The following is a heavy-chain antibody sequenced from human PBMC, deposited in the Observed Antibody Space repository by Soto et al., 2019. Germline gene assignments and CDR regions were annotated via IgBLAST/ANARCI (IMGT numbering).Heavy chain of an antibody. CDR1: GYRFHNYW. CDR2: IYPGDSDT. CDR3: ARVPDYDILTGRYGMDV. J-gene: IGHJ6*02. V-gene: IGHV5-51*01. Sequence: PGESLKISCKGSGYRFHNYWIVLVRTMPGKGLEWMGIIYPGDSDTRYSPSFQGQVTISADKSIGTAYLQWSSLKASDTAMYYCARVPDYDILTGRYGMDVWGQGTTVTVSS. D-gene: IGHD3-9*01.